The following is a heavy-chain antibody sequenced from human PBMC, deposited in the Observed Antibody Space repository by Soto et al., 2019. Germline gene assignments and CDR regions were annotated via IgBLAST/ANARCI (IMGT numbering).Heavy chain of an antibody. CDR3: ARDPSSRWGDYYYYYGLDV. D-gene: IGHD6-13*01. J-gene: IGHJ6*02. CDR2: IIPIFHRP. Sequence: QVQLVQSGAEVKKPGTSVKVSCKASGGSIRTFAITWVRQAPGQGLQWMGTIIPIFHRPNYAQTFQGRVTISADESTNTAHMELSSLSSEDTAIYYCARDPSSRWGDYYYYYGLDVWGQGPTVTVSS. CDR1: GGSIRTFA. V-gene: IGHV1-69*18.